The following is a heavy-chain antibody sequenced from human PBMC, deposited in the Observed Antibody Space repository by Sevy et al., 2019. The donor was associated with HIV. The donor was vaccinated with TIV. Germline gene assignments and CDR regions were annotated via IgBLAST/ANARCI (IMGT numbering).Heavy chain of an antibody. Sequence: GGSLRLSCAASGFTFSDYYMTWIRQAPGKGLEWVSYLSNSGRDINYADSVKGRFTISRDNAKNSLCLQMNSLGAEDTAGYYCAREGIVSPDAFDIWGQGTMVTVSS. CDR1: GFTFSDYY. J-gene: IGHJ3*02. CDR3: AREGIVSPDAFDI. D-gene: IGHD2-15*01. V-gene: IGHV3-11*01. CDR2: LSNSGRDI.